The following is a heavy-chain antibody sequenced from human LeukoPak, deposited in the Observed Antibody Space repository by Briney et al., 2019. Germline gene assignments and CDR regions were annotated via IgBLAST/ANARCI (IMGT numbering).Heavy chain of an antibody. J-gene: IGHJ4*02. V-gene: IGHV3-53*01. D-gene: IGHD6-13*01. CDR1: GFAVSTKY. CDR2: IYSVSGT. Sequence: GGSLRLSCAASGFAVSTKYMSWVRQAPGKGLEWVSLIYSVSGTYYADSVKGRFTISRDNSKNTLYLQVNNLRAEDTAVYYCARGGNSSTWYEFDYRGQGTLVTVSS. CDR3: ARGGNSSTWYEFDY.